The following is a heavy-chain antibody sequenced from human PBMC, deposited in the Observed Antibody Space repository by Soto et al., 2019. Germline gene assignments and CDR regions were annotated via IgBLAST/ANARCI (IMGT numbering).Heavy chain of an antibody. CDR2: IGWNGIDT. Sequence: PVGSLRLSCVSSGFTFEEYTMHCVRQSPGKGLEWVSLIGWNGIDTYYADSVKGRFTISRDNSKNSLFLQMNSLRTEDTALYYCTKNMVGRVVLAVNKHFEYWGQAALVSVSS. CDR3: TKNMVGRVVLAVNKHFEY. D-gene: IGHD2-21*01. CDR1: GFTFEEYT. V-gene: IGHV3-43*01. J-gene: IGHJ4*02.